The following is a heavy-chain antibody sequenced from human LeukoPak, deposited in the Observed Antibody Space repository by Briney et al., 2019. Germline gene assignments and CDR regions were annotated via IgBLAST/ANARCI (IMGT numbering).Heavy chain of an antibody. D-gene: IGHD1-26*01. V-gene: IGHV4-39*07. CDR3: ARDGYSGSCYPEYNWFDP. Sequence: SETLSLTCTVSGGSISSSSYYWGWIRQPPGKGLEWIGSIYYSGYTYYNPSVESRVTISVDTSKNQFSLKLSSVTAADTAVYYCARDGYSGSCYPEYNWFDPWGQGTLVTVSS. J-gene: IGHJ5*02. CDR2: IYYSGYT. CDR1: GGSISSSSYY.